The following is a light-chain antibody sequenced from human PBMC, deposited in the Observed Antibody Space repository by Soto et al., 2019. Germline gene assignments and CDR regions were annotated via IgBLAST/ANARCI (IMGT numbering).Light chain of an antibody. J-gene: IGLJ1*01. CDR1: SSNIGAGYD. V-gene: IGLV1-40*01. Sequence: QSLLTQPPSVSGAPGQRVTISCTGSSSNIGAGYDVHWYQQLPGTAPKLLIYGNSNRPSGVPDRFSGSKSGTSASLAITGLQAEDEADYYCQSYDSSLKVFGTGTKVT. CDR3: QSYDSSLKV. CDR2: GNS.